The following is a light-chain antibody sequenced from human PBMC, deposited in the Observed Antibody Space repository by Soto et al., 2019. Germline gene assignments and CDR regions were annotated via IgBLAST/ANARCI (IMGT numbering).Light chain of an antibody. Sequence: QSVLTQPPSASGTPGQRVTISCSGSSSNIGSNYVYWYQQLPGTAPKLLIYSNNQRPSGVPDRFSGSKSGTSASLAISGLQGEDEADYYCSAYTVSRTDVFGTGTKLTVL. CDR1: SSNIGSNY. V-gene: IGLV1-47*02. CDR3: SAYTVSRTDV. CDR2: SNN. J-gene: IGLJ1*01.